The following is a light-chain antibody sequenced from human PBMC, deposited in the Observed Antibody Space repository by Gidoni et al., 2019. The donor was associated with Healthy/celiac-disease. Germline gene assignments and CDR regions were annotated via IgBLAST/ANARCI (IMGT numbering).Light chain of an antibody. CDR2: KDS. V-gene: IGLV3-1*01. CDR3: QAWDSSTFYV. J-gene: IGLJ1*01. Sequence: SYELTPPPSVSVSPGQTASITCSGDKLGDKYACWYQQKPGQSPLLVIYKDSKRPSGIPERFSGSNSGNTATLTISGTQAMDEADYYCQAWDSSTFYVFGTGTKVTVL. CDR1: KLGDKY.